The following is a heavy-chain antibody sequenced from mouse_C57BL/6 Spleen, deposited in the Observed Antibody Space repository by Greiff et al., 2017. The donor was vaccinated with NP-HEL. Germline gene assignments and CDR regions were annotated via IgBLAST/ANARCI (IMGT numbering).Heavy chain of an antibody. CDR3: ARRAVPLYYAMDD. Sequence: QVQLQQPGAELVKPGASVKLSCKASGYTFTSYWMPWVKQRPGQGLEWIGEIDPSDSYPNSNQQFQGKATLTVDTSSSTAYMQLSSLTSEDSAVYYCARRAVPLYYAMDDWGQGTSVTVSS. CDR1: GYTFTSYW. V-gene: IGHV1-50*01. CDR2: IDPSDSYP. J-gene: IGHJ4*01. D-gene: IGHD3-3*01.